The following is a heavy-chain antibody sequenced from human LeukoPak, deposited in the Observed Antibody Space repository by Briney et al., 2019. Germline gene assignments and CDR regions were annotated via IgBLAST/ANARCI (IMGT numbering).Heavy chain of an antibody. V-gene: IGHV1-2*02. D-gene: IGHD2-2*01. CDR3: ARGMGVLVPAATWFDP. Sequence: GASVKVSCKASGYTFIAYYMHWVRQAPGQGFEWMGWINPNSGGTNYAQKFQGRVTMTRDTSISTAYMDLSRLRSDDTAVYYCARGMGVLVPAATWFDPWGQGTLVTVSS. J-gene: IGHJ5*02. CDR2: INPNSGGT. CDR1: GYTFIAYY.